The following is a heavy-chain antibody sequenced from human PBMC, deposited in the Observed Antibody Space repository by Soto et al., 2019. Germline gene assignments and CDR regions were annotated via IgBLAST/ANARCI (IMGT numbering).Heavy chain of an antibody. CDR2: ISVLGDTT. CDR1: GFTFSNYA. V-gene: IGHV3-23*01. Sequence: GSLRLSCAASGFTFSNYAMTWVRQAPGKGLEWVSAISVLGDTTFYADSVKDRFTISRDNSKNTVHLQMNSLRAEDTAVYYCARDFWSGYYFVDYWGQGTLVTVSS. J-gene: IGHJ4*02. CDR3: ARDFWSGYYFVDY. D-gene: IGHD3-3*01.